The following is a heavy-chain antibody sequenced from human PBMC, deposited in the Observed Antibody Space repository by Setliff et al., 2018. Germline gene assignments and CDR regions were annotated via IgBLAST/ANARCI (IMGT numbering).Heavy chain of an antibody. CDR3: ARDGVFYAMDF. CDR2: LSYDERVI. V-gene: IGHV3-30*03. J-gene: IGHJ6*02. D-gene: IGHD3-10*01. CDR1: GFNFNSYV. Sequence: PGGSLRLSCVASGFNFNSYVMHWVRQAPGKGLEWVAVLSYDERVIYYADSVKGRFTISRDNSKRTLYLQMNSLRAEDSAVYYGARDGVFYAMDFWGQGTTVTVAS.